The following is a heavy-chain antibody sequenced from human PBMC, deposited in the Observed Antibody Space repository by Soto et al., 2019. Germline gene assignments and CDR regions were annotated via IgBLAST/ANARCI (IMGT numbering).Heavy chain of an antibody. CDR1: GGSISSYY. Sequence: PSETLSLTCTVSGGSISSYYWSWIRQPPGKGLEWIGCIFYSGSTNYNPSLKSRVTISVDTSKNQFSLKLSSVTAADTAVYYCARGVGGRTDNFYYFDYWGQGTLVTVSS. CDR3: ARGVGGRTDNFYYFDY. J-gene: IGHJ4*02. V-gene: IGHV4-59*01. CDR2: IFYSGST. D-gene: IGHD1-1*01.